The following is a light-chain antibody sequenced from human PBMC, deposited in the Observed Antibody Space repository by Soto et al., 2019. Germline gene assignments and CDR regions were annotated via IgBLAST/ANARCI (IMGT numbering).Light chain of an antibody. J-gene: IGLJ2*01. Sequence: QSVLTQPRSVSGSPGQSVTIPCTGTSSDVGGYNYVSWYQQHPGKAPKLMIYAVTKRPSGVPDRFSGSKSGNTASLTISGLQAEDEADYYCCSYAGSYTFVVFGGGTKLTVL. CDR2: AVT. CDR3: CSYAGSYTFVV. CDR1: SSDVGGYNY. V-gene: IGLV2-11*01.